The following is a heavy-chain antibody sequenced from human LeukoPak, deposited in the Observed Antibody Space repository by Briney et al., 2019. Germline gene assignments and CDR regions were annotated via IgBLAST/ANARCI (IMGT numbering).Heavy chain of an antibody. CDR3: ARTRAIVVVVAATPPYYYYYGMVV. Sequence: SVKVSCKASGGTFSSYAISWVRQAPGQGLEWMGGIIPIFGTANYAQKFQGRVTITADESTSTAYMELSSLRSEDTAVYYCARTRAIVVVVAATPPYYYYYGMVVWGQGTTVTVSS. D-gene: IGHD2-15*01. J-gene: IGHJ6*02. V-gene: IGHV1-69*01. CDR1: GGTFSSYA. CDR2: IIPIFGTA.